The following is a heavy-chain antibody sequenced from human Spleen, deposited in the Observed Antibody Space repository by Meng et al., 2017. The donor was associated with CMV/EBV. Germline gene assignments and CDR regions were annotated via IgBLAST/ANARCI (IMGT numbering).Heavy chain of an antibody. J-gene: IGHJ5*02. CDR3: ARVHCSGSNCYSNRFDP. CDR2: IYPGDSDT. V-gene: IGHV5-51*01. CDR1: YSFPSYW. Sequence: YSFPSYWIAWVRQMPGKGLEWMGIIYPGDSDTTYSPSFQGQVTISADKSVNTAYLQWSSLKASDTAVYYCARVHCSGSNCYSNRFDPWGQGTLVTVSS. D-gene: IGHD2-15*01.